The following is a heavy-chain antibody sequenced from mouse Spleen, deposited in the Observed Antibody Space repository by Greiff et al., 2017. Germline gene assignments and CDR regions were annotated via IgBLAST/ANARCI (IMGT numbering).Heavy chain of an antibody. J-gene: IGHJ4*01. Sequence: EVHLVESGGDLVKPGGSLKLSCAASGFTFSSYGMSWVRQTPDKRLEWVATISSGGSYTYYPDSVKGRFTISRDNAKNTLYLQMSSLKSEDTAMYYCARREGYGYDEMDYWGQGTSVTVSS. V-gene: IGHV5-6*01. CDR3: ARREGYGYDEMDY. CDR1: GFTFSSYG. CDR2: ISSGGSYT. D-gene: IGHD2-2*01.